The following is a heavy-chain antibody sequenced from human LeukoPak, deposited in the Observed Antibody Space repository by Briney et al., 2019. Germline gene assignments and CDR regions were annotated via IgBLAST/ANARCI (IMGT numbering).Heavy chain of an antibody. Sequence: PSETLSLTCTVSGGSISSGDYYWSWIRQPPGKGLEWIGYIYYSGSTYYNPSLKSRVTISVDTSKNQFSLKLSSVTAADTAVYYCARGHPRTYYYDSSGYHPADAFVIWGQGTMVTVSS. D-gene: IGHD3-22*01. CDR2: IYYSGST. V-gene: IGHV4-30-4*01. CDR1: GGSISSGDYY. CDR3: ARGHPRTYYYDSSGYHPADAFVI. J-gene: IGHJ3*02.